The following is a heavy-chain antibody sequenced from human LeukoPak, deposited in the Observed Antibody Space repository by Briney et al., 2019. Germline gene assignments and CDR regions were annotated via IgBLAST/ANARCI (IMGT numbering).Heavy chain of an antibody. CDR2: ISGSGGST. V-gene: IGHV3-23*01. D-gene: IGHD6-19*01. CDR3: AKEYGYSSGWYGRYFDL. Sequence: GGSLRLSCAASGFTFSSYAMSWVRQAPGKGLEWVSAISGSGGSTYYADSVKGRFTITRDNSKNTLYLQMNSLRAEDTAVYYCAKEYGYSSGWYGRYFDLWGRGTLVTVTS. CDR1: GFTFSSYA. J-gene: IGHJ2*01.